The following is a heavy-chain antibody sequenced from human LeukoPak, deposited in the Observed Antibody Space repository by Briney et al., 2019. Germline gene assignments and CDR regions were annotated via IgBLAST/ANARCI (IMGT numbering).Heavy chain of an antibody. CDR2: VSDSGGDT. J-gene: IGHJ4*02. CDR3: VKRPSESCSNGGCYFES. Sequence: GGSLRLSCAASGFIFRTYAMAWVRQAPGKGLEWVSSVSDSGGDTYYADSVKGRFAISRVNSKNTLYLQMNSLRAEDTAAYYCVKRPSESCSNGGCYFESWGQGAWSLSPQ. D-gene: IGHD2-8*01. CDR1: GFIFRTYA. V-gene: IGHV3-23*01.